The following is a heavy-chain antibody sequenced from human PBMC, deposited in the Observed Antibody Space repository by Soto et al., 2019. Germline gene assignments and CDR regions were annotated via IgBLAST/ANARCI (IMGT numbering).Heavy chain of an antibody. J-gene: IGHJ4*02. D-gene: IGHD3-9*01. V-gene: IGHV4-39*01. Sequence: QLQLQESGPGLVKPSEALSLTCSVSGGSISSSSYYWGWIRHPPGKGLEWIGSIYYSGSTYYNPSLKSRVTISIDKSKNQFSLKLSSLTAADTAVYYCARLEGLATISYYFDFWGQGTLVTVSS. CDR1: GGSISSSSYY. CDR3: ARLEGLATISYYFDF. CDR2: IYYSGST.